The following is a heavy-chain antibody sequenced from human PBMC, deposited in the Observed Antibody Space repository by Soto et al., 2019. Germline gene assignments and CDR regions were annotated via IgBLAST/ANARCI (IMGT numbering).Heavy chain of an antibody. CDR1: GFTFVNFA. Sequence: EVQLLESGGGLAQAAGSLSLSCTTSGFTFVNFAMIWVRQAPGRGLEWFSSIGVYSYSIFYADSVKGRFTISRDNSKDTLALQMYSLTVEDTAVYVCARAPVASSGYWCGFDVWGQWTTVIVYS. CDR3: ARAPVASSGYWCGFDV. D-gene: IGHD2-8*02. J-gene: IGHJ6*02. V-gene: IGHV3-23*01. CDR2: IGVYSYSI.